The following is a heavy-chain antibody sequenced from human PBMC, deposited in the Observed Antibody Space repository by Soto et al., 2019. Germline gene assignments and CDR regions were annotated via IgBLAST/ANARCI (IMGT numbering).Heavy chain of an antibody. CDR2: VWHDESQK. CDR1: GVIFKGYG. Sequence: QVQLVESGGGVVQPGRSLRLSCAVPGVIFKGYGMHWVRQAPGKGLEWVAVVWHDESQKYYADSMKGRFTISRDNSENNLYLEMNSLRVEDTAVYYCVRDGVGGTDFFGFLDYWGQGTLVTVSS. J-gene: IGHJ4*02. CDR3: VRDGVGGTDFFGFLDY. V-gene: IGHV3-33*01. D-gene: IGHD3-3*01.